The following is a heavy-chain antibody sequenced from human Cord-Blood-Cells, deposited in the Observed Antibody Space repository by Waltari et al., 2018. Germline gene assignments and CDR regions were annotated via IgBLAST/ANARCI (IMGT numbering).Heavy chain of an antibody. J-gene: IGHJ3*02. CDR2: INPSGGST. CDR3: ARSYRYCSSTSCSIDAFDI. V-gene: IGHV1-46*01. CDR1: GYTFTSYY. D-gene: IGHD2-2*01. Sequence: QVQLVQSGAEVKKPGASVKVSCKASGYTFTSYYMHWVRQAPGQGLEWMGIINPSGGSTSYAQKFQGRVTMTRDTSTSTVYMELSSLRSEDTAVYYCARSYRYCSSTSCSIDAFDIWGQGTMVTVSS.